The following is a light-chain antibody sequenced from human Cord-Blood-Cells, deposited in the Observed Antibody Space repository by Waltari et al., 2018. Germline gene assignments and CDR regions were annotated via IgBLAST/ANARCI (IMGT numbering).Light chain of an antibody. Sequence: SYELTQPPSVSVSPGQTASITCSGDKLGDKYACWYQQKPGQSPVLGIYQDSKRPEGIPERFSGSNTGNTATRTGSGTQAMDEDDYYCQAWDSSTYVFGTGTKVTVL. CDR3: QAWDSSTYV. CDR1: KLGDKY. CDR2: QDS. V-gene: IGLV3-1*01. J-gene: IGLJ1*01.